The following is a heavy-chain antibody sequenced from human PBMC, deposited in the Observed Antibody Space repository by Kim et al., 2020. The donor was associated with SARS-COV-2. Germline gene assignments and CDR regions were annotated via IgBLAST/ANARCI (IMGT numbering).Heavy chain of an antibody. CDR1: GFTFSSYG. D-gene: IGHD5-12*01. CDR2: IWYDGSNK. CDR3: ARGYEWGYYYYYGMDV. J-gene: IGHJ6*02. V-gene: IGHV3-33*01. Sequence: GGSLRLSCAASGFTFSSYGMHWVRQAPGKGLEWVAVIWYDGSNKYYADSVKGRFTISRDNSKNTLYLQMNSLRAEDTAVYYCARGYEWGYYYYYGMDVWGQGTTVTVSS.